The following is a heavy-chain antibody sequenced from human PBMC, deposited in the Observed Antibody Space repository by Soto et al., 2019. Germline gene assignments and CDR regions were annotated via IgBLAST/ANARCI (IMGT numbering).Heavy chain of an antibody. V-gene: IGHV1-8*01. J-gene: IGHJ5*02. CDR2: MNPSTGNT. Sequence: QVQLVQSGAEVKKPGASVKVSCKASGYTFTSYDIIWVRQATGQGLEWMAWMNPSTGNTDSAEKFQGRLTMTRNTSISTVYMELSSLRFEDTAVYYCARGRIIVAGGFDPWGQGTLVTVSS. CDR3: ARGRIIVAGGFDP. CDR1: GYTFTSYD. D-gene: IGHD6-19*01.